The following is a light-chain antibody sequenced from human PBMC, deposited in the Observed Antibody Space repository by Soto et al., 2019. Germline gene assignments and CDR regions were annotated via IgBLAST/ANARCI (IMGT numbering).Light chain of an antibody. CDR1: SSDVGGYNY. CDR2: EVS. CDR3: SSYPSSSTYV. Sequence: QSALTQPASVSGSPGQSITISCTGTSSDVGGYNYVSWYQQHPGKAPKLMIYEVSNRPSGVSNRFSGSKSGNTASLTISGLQAEDEAHYYCSSYPSSSTYVFRTGTKVT. J-gene: IGLJ1*01. V-gene: IGLV2-14*01.